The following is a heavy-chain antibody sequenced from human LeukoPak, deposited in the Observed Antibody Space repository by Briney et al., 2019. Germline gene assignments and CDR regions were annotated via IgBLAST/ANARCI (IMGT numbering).Heavy chain of an antibody. D-gene: IGHD3-9*01. J-gene: IGHJ4*02. CDR3: AREGPGDILTGYKKRTNDY. Sequence: PGGSLRLSCAASGFTFGSYAMHWVRQAPGKGLEWVAVISYDGSNKYYADSVKGRFTISRDNSKNTLYLQMNSLRAEDTAVYYCAREGPGDILTGYKKRTNDYWGQGTLVTVSS. V-gene: IGHV3-30*14. CDR2: ISYDGSNK. CDR1: GFTFGSYA.